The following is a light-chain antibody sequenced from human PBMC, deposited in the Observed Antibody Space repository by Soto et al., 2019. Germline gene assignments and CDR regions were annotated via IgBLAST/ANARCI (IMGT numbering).Light chain of an antibody. CDR3: QQRHMWPIT. CDR1: QSVSSSY. Sequence: EMVLTQSPGTLSLSPGERATLSCRASQSVSSSYLAWYQQKPGQAPRLLIYGASSRATGIPPRFSGSGSGTDFTLTISSLEPEDSAVYYCQQRHMWPITFGQGTRLEI. V-gene: IGKV3D-20*02. CDR2: GAS. J-gene: IGKJ5*01.